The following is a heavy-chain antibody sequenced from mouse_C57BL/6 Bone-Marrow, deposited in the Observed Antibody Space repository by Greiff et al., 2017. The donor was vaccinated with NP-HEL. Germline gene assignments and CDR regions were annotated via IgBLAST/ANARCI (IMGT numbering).Heavy chain of an antibody. CDR1: GFSLTSYG. Sequence: QVQLQQSGPGLVQPSQSLSITCTVSGFSLTSYGVHWVRQPPGKGLEWLGVIWSGGSTDYNAAFISRLSISKDNSKSQVFFKMNSLQADDTAIYYCAKNSYDGYYGLWFYAMDYWGQGTSVTVSS. CDR3: AKNSYDGYYGLWFYAMDY. V-gene: IGHV2-4*01. CDR2: IWSGGST. J-gene: IGHJ4*01. D-gene: IGHD2-3*01.